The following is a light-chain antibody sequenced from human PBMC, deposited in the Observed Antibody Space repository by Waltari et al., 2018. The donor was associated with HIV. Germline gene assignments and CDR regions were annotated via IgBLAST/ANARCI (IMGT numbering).Light chain of an antibody. CDR1: STTHGGNH. J-gene: IGLJ3*02. V-gene: IGLV1-44*01. CDR3: ATWDDSLNGRL. Sequence: QSVLTQPPPASETPRQRITIPSSGSSTTHGGNHVTWYKQLQGPAPTRRTHSNNQRPSGVPYRLSGSKSGTSSSLAISGLQSEDEADYYCATWDDSLNGRLFGGGTKLTVL. CDR2: SNN.